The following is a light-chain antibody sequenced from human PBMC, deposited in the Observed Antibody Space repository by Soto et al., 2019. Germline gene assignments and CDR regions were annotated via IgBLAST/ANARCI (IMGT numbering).Light chain of an antibody. V-gene: IGKV3-20*01. CDR2: GAS. Sequence: EIVLTQYPGTLSLSPGERATLSCRASQSVSSNYLACYQQRRGQAPMLLIYGASSRATGIPDRFSGSGSGTDFTLTISRLEPEDFAVYYCQQFGNSPALAFGGGTKVDIK. J-gene: IGKJ4*01. CDR3: QQFGNSPALA. CDR1: QSVSSNY.